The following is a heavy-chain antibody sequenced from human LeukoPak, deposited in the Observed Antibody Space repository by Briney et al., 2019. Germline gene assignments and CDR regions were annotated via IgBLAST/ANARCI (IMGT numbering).Heavy chain of an antibody. CDR1: GGSISGYY. J-gene: IGHJ4*02. D-gene: IGHD3-22*01. CDR2: IYTSGST. CDR3: ARMGQDSSGFYRIFDY. V-gene: IGHV4-4*07. Sequence: PETLSLTCTVSGGSISGYYWRWIRQPAGKGLEWIGRIYTSGSTDHNPSLKSRVTMSVDTSKNHFSLKLNSVTAADTALYYCARMGQDSSGFYRIFDYWGQGTLVTVSS.